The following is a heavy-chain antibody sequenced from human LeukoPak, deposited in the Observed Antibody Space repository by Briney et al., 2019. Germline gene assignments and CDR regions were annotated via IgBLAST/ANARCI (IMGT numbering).Heavy chain of an antibody. D-gene: IGHD2-15*01. V-gene: IGHV3-30*04. CDR2: ISYDGSNK. CDR1: GFTFSSYA. Sequence: GGSLRLSCAASGFTFSSYAMHWVRQAPGKGLEWVAVISYDGSNKYYADSVKGRFTISRDNSKNTLYLQMNSLRAEDTAVYYCARDQDVYCSGGSCTAFDIWGQGTMVTVSS. J-gene: IGHJ3*02. CDR3: ARDQDVYCSGGSCTAFDI.